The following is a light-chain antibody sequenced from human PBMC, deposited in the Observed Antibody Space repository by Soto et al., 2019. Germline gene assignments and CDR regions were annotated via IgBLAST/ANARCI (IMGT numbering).Light chain of an antibody. J-gene: IGKJ1*01. V-gene: IGKV3-15*01. CDR1: QTISTI. CDR2: SAS. Sequence: DRVMTQSPATLSVSPGDRATLSSRASQTISTILAWYQQKPGQAPRLLIHSASTRATGIPARFSGSGSGTEFTLTISSLQSEDFAVYYCQQYHNWPWTFGQGTEVEIK. CDR3: QQYHNWPWT.